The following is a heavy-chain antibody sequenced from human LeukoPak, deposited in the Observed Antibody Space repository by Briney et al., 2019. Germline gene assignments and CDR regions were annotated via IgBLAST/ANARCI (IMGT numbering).Heavy chain of an antibody. D-gene: IGHD6-19*01. V-gene: IGHV1-18*01. CDR3: ARDIGEQWLVRRAFDY. J-gene: IGHJ4*02. CDR1: GYTFTSYG. CDR2: ISAYNGNT. Sequence: ASVKVSCKASGYTFTSYGISWMRQAPGQGLEWMGWISAYNGNTNYAQKLQGRVIMTTDTSTSTAYMELRSLRSDDTAVYYCARDIGEQWLVRRAFDYWGQGTLVTVSS.